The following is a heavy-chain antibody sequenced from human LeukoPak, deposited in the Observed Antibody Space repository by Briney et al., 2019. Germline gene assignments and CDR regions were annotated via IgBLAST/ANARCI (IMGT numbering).Heavy chain of an antibody. CDR3: AKDVRVGKYYGSGTYFDY. Sequence: GGALRRSCTTSGFTFSSYAMSWGRQAPGKGLDWVSLISGSAGSTYCADSARGRFTISRDNSKNTLYLQMNSLRDEDTAIYYCAKDVRVGKYYGSGTYFDYWGQGTLVTVSS. V-gene: IGHV3-23*01. J-gene: IGHJ4*02. CDR1: GFTFSSYA. D-gene: IGHD3-10*01. CDR2: ISGSAGST.